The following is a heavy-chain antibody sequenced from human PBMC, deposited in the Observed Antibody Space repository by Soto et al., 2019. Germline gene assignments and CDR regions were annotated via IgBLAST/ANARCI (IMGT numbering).Heavy chain of an antibody. D-gene: IGHD3-22*01. CDR2: VDPRDSYT. V-gene: IGHV5-10-1*01. CDR3: ARQIYDSDTGPNFQYYFDS. J-gene: IGHJ4*02. Sequence: PGESLKISCKGSGYSFTTFWITWVRQMPGKGLEWMGTVDPRDSYTNYSPSFQGHVTISADKSISTAYLQWSSLKASDTAIYYCARQIYDSDTGPNFQYYFDSWGQGTPVTVSS. CDR1: GYSFTTFW.